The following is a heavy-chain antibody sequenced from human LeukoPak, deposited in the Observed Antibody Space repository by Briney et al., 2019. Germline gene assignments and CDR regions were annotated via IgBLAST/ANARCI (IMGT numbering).Heavy chain of an antibody. J-gene: IGHJ4*02. CDR2: IYTSGST. Sequence: PSETLSLTCTVSGGSISSYYWSWIRQPAGKGLEWIGRIYTSGSTNYNPSLKSRVTMSVDTSKNQFSLKLSSVTAADTAVYYCARGGSYRYTVYYFDYWGQGPLVTVSS. CDR3: ARGGSYRYTVYYFDY. V-gene: IGHV4-4*07. D-gene: IGHD3-16*02. CDR1: GGSISSYY.